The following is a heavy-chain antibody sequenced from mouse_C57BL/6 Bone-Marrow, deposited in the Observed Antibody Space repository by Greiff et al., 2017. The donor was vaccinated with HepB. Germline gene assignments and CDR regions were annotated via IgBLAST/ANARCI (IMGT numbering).Heavy chain of an antibody. J-gene: IGHJ2*01. CDR3: ASELRLGYYFDY. V-gene: IGHV1-69*01. CDR2: IDPSDSYT. Sequence: VQLQQPGAELVMPGASVKLSCKASGYTFTSYWMHWVKQRPGQGLEWIGEIDPSDSYTNYNQKFKGKSTLTVDKSSSTAYMQLSSLTSEDSAVYYCASELRLGYYFDYWGQGTTLTVSS. D-gene: IGHD3-2*02. CDR1: GYTFTSYW.